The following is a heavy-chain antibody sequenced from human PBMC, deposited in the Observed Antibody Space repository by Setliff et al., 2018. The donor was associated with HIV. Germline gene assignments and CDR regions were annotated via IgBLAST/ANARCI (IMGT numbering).Heavy chain of an antibody. J-gene: IGHJ4*02. Sequence: GASVKVSCKASGYTFTSYYMHWVRQAPGQGLEWMGIINPSSGSTTYAQKFQGRVTISVDRSKNLFSLKLTSVTAADTAVYYCARLGLGPEMDYWGQGTLVTVSS. CDR3: ARLGLGPEMDY. CDR1: GYTFTSYY. D-gene: IGHD3-16*01. V-gene: IGHV1-46*01. CDR2: INPSSGST.